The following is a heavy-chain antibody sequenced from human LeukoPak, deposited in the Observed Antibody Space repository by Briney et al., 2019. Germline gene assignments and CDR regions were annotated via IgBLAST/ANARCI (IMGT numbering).Heavy chain of an antibody. CDR2: MNPNSGNT. CDR1: GYTFTSYD. V-gene: IGHV1-8*01. D-gene: IGHD3-3*01. Sequence: ASVKVSCKASGYTFTSYDINWVRQATGQGLEWMGWMNPNSGNTGYAQKFQGRVTMTRNTSISTAYMELSSLRSEDTAVYYCARGLRGDFWSGYYYLDYWGQGTLVTVSS. J-gene: IGHJ4*02. CDR3: ARGLRGDFWSGYYYLDY.